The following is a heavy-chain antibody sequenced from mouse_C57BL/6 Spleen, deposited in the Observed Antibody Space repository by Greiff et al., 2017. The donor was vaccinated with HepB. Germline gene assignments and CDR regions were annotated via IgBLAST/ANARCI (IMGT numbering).Heavy chain of an antibody. CDR3: ARGLGPQAWFAY. Sequence: QVQLKESGAELVKPGASVKLSCKASGYTFTSYWMQWVKQRPGQGLEWIGEIDPSDSYTNYNQKFKGKATLTVDTSSSTAYMQLSSLTSEDSAVYYCARGLGPQAWFAYWGQGTLVTVSA. V-gene: IGHV1-50*01. J-gene: IGHJ3*01. CDR1: GYTFTSYW. CDR2: IDPSDSYT.